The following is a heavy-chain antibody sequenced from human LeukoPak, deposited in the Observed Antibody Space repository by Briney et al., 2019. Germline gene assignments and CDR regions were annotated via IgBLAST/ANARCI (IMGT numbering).Heavy chain of an antibody. V-gene: IGHV4-59*08. CDR2: ISYSGST. CDR3: ARLSDRILGSYYFDY. D-gene: IGHD3-9*01. J-gene: IGHJ4*02. CDR1: GGSISSHY. Sequence: SSETLSLTCTVSGGSISSHYWNWTRQPPGKGLEWIGHISYSGSTNYNPSLKSRVTISVDTSKNHYSLKLSSVTAADTAVYYCARLSDRILGSYYFDYWGQGTLVTVSS.